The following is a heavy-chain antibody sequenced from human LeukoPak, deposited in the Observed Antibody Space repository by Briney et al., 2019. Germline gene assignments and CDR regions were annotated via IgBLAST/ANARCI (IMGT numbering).Heavy chain of an antibody. D-gene: IGHD1-7*01. Sequence: SVKVSCKASGGTFSSYAISWVRQAPGQGLEWMGGIIPFFGTANYAQKFQGRVTITTDESTSTAYLELSILRSEDTAVYYCARDRVPGTRGRSAVYYYYYMDVWGKGTTVTVSS. J-gene: IGHJ6*03. CDR2: IIPFFGTA. V-gene: IGHV1-69*05. CDR1: GGTFSSYA. CDR3: ARDRVPGTRGRSAVYYYYYMDV.